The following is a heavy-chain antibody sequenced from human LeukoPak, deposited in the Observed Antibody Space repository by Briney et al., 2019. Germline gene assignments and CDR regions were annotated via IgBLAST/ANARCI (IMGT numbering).Heavy chain of an antibody. V-gene: IGHV3-7*01. Sequence: PGGSLRLSCAASGFTFSSYWMSWVRPAPGKGREWVANIKQDGSEKYYVDSVKGRFTISRDNAKNSLYLQMNSLRAEDTAVYYCAKTPVPSSYQLLSRYYYMDVWGKGTTVTVSS. CDR2: IKQDGSEK. CDR3: AKTPVPSSYQLLSRYYYMDV. CDR1: GFTFSSYW. J-gene: IGHJ6*03. D-gene: IGHD2-2*01.